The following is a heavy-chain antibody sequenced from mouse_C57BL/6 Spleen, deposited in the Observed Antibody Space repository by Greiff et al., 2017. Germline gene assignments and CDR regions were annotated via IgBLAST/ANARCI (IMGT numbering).Heavy chain of an antibody. Sequence: QVQLQQPGAELVKPGASVKLSCKASGYTFTSYWMHWVKQRPGQGLELIGMIHPNSGSTNYNEKFKSKATLTVDKSSSTAYMQLSSLTSEDSAVYYCARGKVLRDYYAMDYWGQGTSVTVSS. J-gene: IGHJ4*01. CDR3: ARGKVLRDYYAMDY. CDR1: GYTFTSYW. D-gene: IGHD1-1*01. CDR2: IHPNSGST. V-gene: IGHV1-64*01.